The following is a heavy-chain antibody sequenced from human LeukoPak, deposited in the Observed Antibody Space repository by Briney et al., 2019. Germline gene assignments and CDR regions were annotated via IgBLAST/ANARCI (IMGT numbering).Heavy chain of an antibody. J-gene: IGHJ4*02. CDR1: GGSFSGYY. D-gene: IGHD1-26*01. Sequence: SGTLSLTCAVYGGSFSGYYWSWIRQPPGKGLEWIGEINHSGSTNYNPSLKSRVTISVDTSKNQFSLKLSSVTAADTAVYYCARVLDRGGSYLYFDYWGQGTLVTVSS. V-gene: IGHV4-34*01. CDR3: ARVLDRGGSYLYFDY. CDR2: INHSGST.